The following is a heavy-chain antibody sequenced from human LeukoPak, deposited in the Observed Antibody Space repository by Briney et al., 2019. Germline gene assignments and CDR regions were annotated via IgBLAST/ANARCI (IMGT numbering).Heavy chain of an antibody. J-gene: IGHJ4*02. CDR3: AREGCSSTSCYEY. D-gene: IGHD2-2*01. CDR1: GYTFTGYY. V-gene: IGHV1-2*04. Sequence: ASVKVSCKASGYTFTGYYMHWVRQAPGQGLEWMGWINPNSGGTNYAQKFQGWVTMTRDTSISTAYMELSRLRSDDTAVYYCAREGCSSTSCYEYWGQGTLVTVSS. CDR2: INPNSGGT.